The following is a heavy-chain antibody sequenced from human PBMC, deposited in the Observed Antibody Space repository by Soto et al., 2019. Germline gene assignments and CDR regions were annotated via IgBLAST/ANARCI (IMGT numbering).Heavy chain of an antibody. J-gene: IGHJ6*02. CDR2: IIPIFGTA. Sequence: QVQLVQSGAEVKKPGSSVKVSCKASGGTFSSYAISWVRQAPGQGLEWMGGIIPIFGTANYAQKFQGRVTITADESTSTAYMELSSLRSEDTAVYYCARAMTTVPIGAEGLYYYGMDVWGQGTTVTVSS. CDR1: GGTFSSYA. CDR3: ARAMTTVPIGAEGLYYYGMDV. D-gene: IGHD4-4*01. V-gene: IGHV1-69*01.